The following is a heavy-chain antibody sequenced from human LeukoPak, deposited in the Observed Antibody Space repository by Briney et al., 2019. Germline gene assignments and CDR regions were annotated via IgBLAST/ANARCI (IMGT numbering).Heavy chain of an antibody. CDR1: GFTFTKFW. J-gene: IGHJ6*03. D-gene: IGHD5-18*01. V-gene: IGHV3-7*03. CDR3: ARDGYSYGYSRVYYYYYMDV. Sequence: GGSLRLSCEASGFTFTKFWMSWVRQAPGKGLEWVANIQEDGKKENYVDSVRGRFTISRDNSKNTLYLQVNSLRADDTAVYYCARDGYSYGYSRVYYYYYMDVWGKGTTVIVSS. CDR2: IQEDGKKE.